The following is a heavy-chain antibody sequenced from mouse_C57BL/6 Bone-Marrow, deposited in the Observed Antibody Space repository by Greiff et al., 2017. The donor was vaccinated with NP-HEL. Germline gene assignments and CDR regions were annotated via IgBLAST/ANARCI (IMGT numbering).Heavy chain of an antibody. D-gene: IGHD1-1*01. CDR1: GYTFTSYG. J-gene: IGHJ4*01. CDR3: ASHHLLLRRDYAMDY. Sequence: QVQLQQSGAELARPGASVKLSCKASGYTFTSYGISWVKQRTGQGLEWIGEIYPRSGNTYYNEKFKGKATLTADKSSSTAYMELRSLTSEDSAVYFCASHHLLLRRDYAMDYWGQGTSVTVSS. CDR2: IYPRSGNT. V-gene: IGHV1-81*01.